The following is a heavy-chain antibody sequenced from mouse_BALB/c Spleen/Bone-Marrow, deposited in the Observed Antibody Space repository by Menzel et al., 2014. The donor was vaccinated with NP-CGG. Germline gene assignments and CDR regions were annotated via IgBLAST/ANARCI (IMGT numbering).Heavy chain of an antibody. Sequence: QVQLQQSGPELVKPGTLVKMSCKASGYTFTSYWIQWVKQRPGQGLGWIGEIFPGTGTTYYNEKFKGKATLTIDTSSSTAYMQLSSLTSEDSAVYFCASRDSSGYVPDYWGQATTLTVSA. D-gene: IGHD3-2*01. V-gene: IGHV1S132*01. CDR3: ASRDSSGYVPDY. CDR1: GYTFTSYW. J-gene: IGHJ2*01. CDR2: IFPGTGTT.